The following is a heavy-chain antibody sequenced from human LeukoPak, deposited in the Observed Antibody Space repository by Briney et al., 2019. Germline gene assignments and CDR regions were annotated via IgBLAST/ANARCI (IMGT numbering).Heavy chain of an antibody. D-gene: IGHD3-16*01. CDR3: ARDGPVMNYFDY. Sequence: PGGSLRLSCAASGFTFSSYWMSWVRQAPGKGLEWVSYISSSGSTIYYADSVKGRFTISRDNAKNSLYLQMNSLRAEDTAVYYCARDGPVMNYFDYWGQGTLVTVSS. CDR2: ISSSGSTI. J-gene: IGHJ4*02. V-gene: IGHV3-48*04. CDR1: GFTFSSYW.